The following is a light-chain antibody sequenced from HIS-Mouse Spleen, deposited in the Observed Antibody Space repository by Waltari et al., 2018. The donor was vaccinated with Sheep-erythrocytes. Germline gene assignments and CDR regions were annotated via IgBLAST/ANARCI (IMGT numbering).Light chain of an antibody. J-gene: IGLJ3*02. V-gene: IGLV1-47*01. CDR1: SSNIGRNY. Sequence: QSVLTQPPSASGTPGQRVTIPCSGSSSNIGRNYVYWYQQLPGTAPKLLIYRNNQRPSGVPDRFSGSKSGTSASLAISGLRSEDEADYYCAAWDDSLSVVFGGGTKLTVL. CDR3: AAWDDSLSVV. CDR2: RNN.